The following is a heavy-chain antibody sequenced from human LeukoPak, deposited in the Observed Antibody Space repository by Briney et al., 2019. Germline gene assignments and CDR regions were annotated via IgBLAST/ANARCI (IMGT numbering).Heavy chain of an antibody. J-gene: IGHJ6*03. D-gene: IGHD6-6*01. V-gene: IGHV4-34*01. Sequence: PSETLSLTCAVYGGSFSGYYWSWIRQPPGKGLEWIGEINHSGSTNYNPSLKSRVTISVDTSKNQFSLKLSSVTAADTAVYYCARVGSSSFIGYYYYYMDVWGQGTLVTVSS. CDR3: ARVGSSSFIGYYYYYMDV. CDR1: GGSFSGYY. CDR2: INHSGST.